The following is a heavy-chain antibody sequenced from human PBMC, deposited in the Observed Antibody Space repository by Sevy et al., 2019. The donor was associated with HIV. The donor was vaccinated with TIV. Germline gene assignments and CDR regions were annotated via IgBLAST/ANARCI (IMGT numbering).Heavy chain of an antibody. CDR3: AGDRMATTEDY. V-gene: IGHV1-18*01. D-gene: IGHD5-12*01. CDR2: ISAYNGNT. CDR1: GYTFTSYG. Sequence: ASVKVSCKASGYTFTSYGVSWVRQAPGQGLEWMGWISAYNGNTNYAQKLQGRVTMTTDTSTSTAYMELRSLRSDDTAVYYCAGDRMATTEDYWGQGTLVTVSS. J-gene: IGHJ4*02.